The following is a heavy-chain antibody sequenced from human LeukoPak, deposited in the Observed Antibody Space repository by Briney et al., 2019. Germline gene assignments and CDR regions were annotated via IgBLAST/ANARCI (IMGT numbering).Heavy chain of an antibody. Sequence: SVKVSCKASGGTFSSYAISWVRQAPGQGPEWMGRIIPIFGTANYAQKFQGRVTITTDESTSTAYMELSSLRSEDTAVYYCAREGIAAPTGSDYWGQGTLVTVSS. J-gene: IGHJ4*02. CDR3: AREGIAAPTGSDY. D-gene: IGHD6-13*01. CDR1: GGTFSSYA. CDR2: IIPIFGTA. V-gene: IGHV1-69*05.